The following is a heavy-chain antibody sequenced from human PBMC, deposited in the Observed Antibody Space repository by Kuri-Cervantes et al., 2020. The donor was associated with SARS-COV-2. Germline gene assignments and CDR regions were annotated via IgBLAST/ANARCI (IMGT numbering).Heavy chain of an antibody. CDR1: GFTFSSYS. CDR3: SRTYDSSGSPYYYYYMDV. D-gene: IGHD3-22*01. V-gene: IGHV3-48*01. CDR2: ISSSSSTI. Sequence: LSLTCAASGFTFSSYSMNWVRQDPGKGLEWVSYISSSSSTIYYADSVKGRFTISRDNAKNSLYLQMNSLRAEDTAVYYCSRTYDSSGSPYYYYYMDVWGKGTTVTVSS. J-gene: IGHJ6*03.